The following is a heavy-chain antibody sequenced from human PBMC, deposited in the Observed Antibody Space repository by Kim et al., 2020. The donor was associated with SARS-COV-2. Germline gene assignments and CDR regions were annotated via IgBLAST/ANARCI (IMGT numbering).Heavy chain of an antibody. J-gene: IGHJ3*02. CDR3: AKDHPEGHAFDI. V-gene: IGHV3-33*06. Sequence: YYAESVKGRFTISRDNSKNTLYLQMTSLRAEDTAVYYCAKDHPEGHAFDIWGQGTMVTVPS.